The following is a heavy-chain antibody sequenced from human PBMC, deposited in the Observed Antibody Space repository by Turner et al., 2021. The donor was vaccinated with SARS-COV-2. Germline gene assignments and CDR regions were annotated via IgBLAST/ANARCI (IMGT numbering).Heavy chain of an antibody. D-gene: IGHD3-10*01. Sequence: QITLKESGPTLVNPPQTPTLTCTFSGFSLTTRGVGVVWIRQPPGKALEWLALVYWNNEKRYSPSLKRRITSTKDTSKNQVVLTMTNVDPLDTATYFCTHTPGFGSSDFWGQGTLVTVSP. CDR3: THTPGFGSSDF. J-gene: IGHJ4*02. CDR1: GFSLTTRGVG. V-gene: IGHV2-5*01. CDR2: VYWNNEK.